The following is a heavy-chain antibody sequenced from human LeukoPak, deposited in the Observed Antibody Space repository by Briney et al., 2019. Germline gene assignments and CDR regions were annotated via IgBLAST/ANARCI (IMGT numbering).Heavy chain of an antibody. Sequence: GGSLRLSCAASGFTFSSYSMNWVRQAPGKGLEWVSSISSSSSYIYYTDSVKGRFTISRDNAKNSPYLQMNSLRAEDTAVYYCARGVRPVAMRNYFDYWGQGTLVTVSS. CDR1: GFTFSSYS. CDR3: ARGVRPVAMRNYFDY. J-gene: IGHJ4*02. D-gene: IGHD2-2*01. V-gene: IGHV3-21*04. CDR2: ISSSSSYI.